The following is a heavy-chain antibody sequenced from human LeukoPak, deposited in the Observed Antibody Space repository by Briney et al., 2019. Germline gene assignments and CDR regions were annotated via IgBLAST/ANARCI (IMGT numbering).Heavy chain of an antibody. CDR3: ARDSKRFGHRDAFGI. D-gene: IGHD3-10*01. CDR2: IYYDGDKK. V-gene: IGHV3-33*01. CDR1: GFIFSSSD. Sequence: GRSLRLSCAASGFIFSSSDMHWVRQAPGKGLEWVAIIYYDGDKKYNADSVKGRFTISRDNSKNMLFLQINSLRAEDTAVYYCARDSKRFGHRDAFGIWGQGTMVTVSS. J-gene: IGHJ3*02.